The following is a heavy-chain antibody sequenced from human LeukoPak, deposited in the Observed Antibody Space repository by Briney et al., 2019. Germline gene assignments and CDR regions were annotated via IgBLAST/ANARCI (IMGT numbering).Heavy chain of an antibody. Sequence: SETLSLTCTVSGGSISTYYWGWIRQPPGKGLEWIGNIYTSGSTNYNPSLKSRVTITVGTSKNQFSLKLSSATAAGTAVYYCARGRGSFSYSYYYTDVWGKGTTVTVSS. CDR2: IYTSGST. CDR1: GGSISTYY. D-gene: IGHD1-26*01. J-gene: IGHJ6*03. CDR3: ARGRGSFSYSYYYTDV. V-gene: IGHV4-4*09.